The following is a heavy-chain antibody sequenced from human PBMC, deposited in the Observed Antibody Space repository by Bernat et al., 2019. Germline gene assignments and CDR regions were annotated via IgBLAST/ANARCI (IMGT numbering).Heavy chain of an antibody. D-gene: IGHD2-15*01. CDR3: ARVGYCSGGSCYDDDY. Sequence: QLQLQESGPGLVKPSETLSLTCTVSGGSISSSSYYWGWIRQPPGKGLEWIGSIYYSGSTYYNPSLKSRVTISADTSKNQFSLKLSSVTAADTAVYYCARVGYCSGGSCYDDDYWGQGTTVTVSS. V-gene: IGHV4-39*01. J-gene: IGHJ4*03. CDR2: IYYSGST. CDR1: GGSISSSSYY.